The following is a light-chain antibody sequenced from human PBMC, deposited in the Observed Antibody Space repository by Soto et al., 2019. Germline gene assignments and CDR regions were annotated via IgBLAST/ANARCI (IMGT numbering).Light chain of an antibody. CDR2: GAS. J-gene: IGKJ1*01. Sequence: EIVLTQSPGTLSLSPGERATLSCRASQSVSSSYLAWYQQRPGQAPRLLIYGASSRATGIPDRFSGSGSGTDFTLTISRLEPEDFALYYCQQCGSSLWTFGQGTKVEIK. V-gene: IGKV3-20*01. CDR3: QQCGSSLWT. CDR1: QSVSSSY.